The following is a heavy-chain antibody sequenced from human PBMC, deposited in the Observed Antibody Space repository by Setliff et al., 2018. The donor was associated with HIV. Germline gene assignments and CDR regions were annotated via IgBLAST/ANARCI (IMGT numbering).Heavy chain of an antibody. D-gene: IGHD6-19*01. CDR1: GGPISTDHN. CDR3: ARHRQWHLLPDH. Sequence: PSETLSLTCTVSGGPISTDHNWGWFRQPPGKGLEWIAGIHEKGRTYYNPSPKSRVTILMDTSNKQFSVRLRSVTAADTATYYCARHRQWHLLPDHWGQGVWVTVSS. J-gene: IGHJ4*02. CDR2: IHEKGRT. V-gene: IGHV4-39*01.